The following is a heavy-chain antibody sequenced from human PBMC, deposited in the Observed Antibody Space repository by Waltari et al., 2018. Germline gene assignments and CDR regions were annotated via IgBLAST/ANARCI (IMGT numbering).Heavy chain of an antibody. J-gene: IGHJ4*02. Sequence: VQLVESGGGIVRPGGSLRLSCAASGFIFDDYGMSWVRQAPGRGLEWVSGITWNGGHTGYAESVMGRSTVSRDNGKNSLYLQMNSLSDEDTALYYCARDFRSGYSIDFWGQGTLVTVSS. CDR3: ARDFRSGYSIDF. V-gene: IGHV3-20*04. CDR1: GFIFDDYG. D-gene: IGHD5-12*01. CDR2: ITWNGGHT.